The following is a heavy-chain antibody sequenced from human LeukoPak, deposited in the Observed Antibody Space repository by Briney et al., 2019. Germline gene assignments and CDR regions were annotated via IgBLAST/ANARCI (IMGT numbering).Heavy chain of an antibody. CDR3: ARGGRGSSWFDN. J-gene: IGHJ4*02. V-gene: IGHV3-13*01. CDR1: GFTFKSYD. D-gene: IGHD6-13*01. Sequence: GGSLRLSCAASGFTFKSYDMHWVRQAAGEGLEWVSAIGTAGDTYYPGSVKGRFTTSREIAKNSLYLQMNSLRAGDTAVYYCARGGRGSSWFDNWGQGTLVTVSS. CDR2: IGTAGDT.